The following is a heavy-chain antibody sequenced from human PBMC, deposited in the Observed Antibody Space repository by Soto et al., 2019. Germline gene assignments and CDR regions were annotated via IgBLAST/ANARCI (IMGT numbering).Heavy chain of an antibody. Sequence: ASETLSLTCTVSGGSINSHYWGWIRQPPGKGLELIGYIFYTGRTEYNPSLRSRVTISLDTSKTQYSLRLTSVTAADTATYYCARATGGTGTDYWGQGTLVTVSS. J-gene: IGHJ4*02. CDR2: IFYTGRT. CDR1: GGSINSHY. CDR3: ARATGGTGTDY. D-gene: IGHD1-1*01. V-gene: IGHV4-59*11.